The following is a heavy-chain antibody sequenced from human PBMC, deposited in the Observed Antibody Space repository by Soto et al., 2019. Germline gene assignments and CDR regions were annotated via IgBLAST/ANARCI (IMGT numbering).Heavy chain of an antibody. Sequence: ESGGGVVQPGKSLRLSCAASGFTFNNYALHWVRQPPGKGLEWVAVVSFDGINKYYADSVKGRFTISRDNSKNTLYLQMDSLRAEDTAVYYCTRGSYPTPWGQGTLVTVSS. J-gene: IGHJ5*02. CDR3: TRGSYPTP. V-gene: IGHV3-30-3*01. D-gene: IGHD2-21*01. CDR2: VSFDGINK. CDR1: GFTFNNYA.